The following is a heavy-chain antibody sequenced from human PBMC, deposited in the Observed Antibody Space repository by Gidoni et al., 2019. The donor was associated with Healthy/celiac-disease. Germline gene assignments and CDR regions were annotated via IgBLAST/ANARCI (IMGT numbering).Heavy chain of an antibody. D-gene: IGHD6-13*01. V-gene: IGHV5-10-1*01. J-gene: IGHJ4*02. Sequence: SPSFQGPVTIAADKSISTAYLQWSSLKASDTAMYYCARVGSSWTGNFDYWGQGTLVTVSS. CDR3: ARVGSSWTGNFDY.